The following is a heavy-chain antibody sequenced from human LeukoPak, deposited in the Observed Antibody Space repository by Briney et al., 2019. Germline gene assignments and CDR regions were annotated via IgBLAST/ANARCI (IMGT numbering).Heavy chain of an antibody. CDR2: ISSSSYI. J-gene: IGHJ5*02. V-gene: IGHV3-21*01. CDR1: GFTFSSYS. CDR3: ARAASLNWFDP. D-gene: IGHD5/OR15-5a*01. Sequence: PGGSLRLSCAASGFTFSSYSMNWVRQAPGRGLEWVSSISSSSYIYYADSVKGRFTISRDNAKNSLYLQMNSLRAEDTAVYYCARAASLNWFDPWGQGTLVTVSS.